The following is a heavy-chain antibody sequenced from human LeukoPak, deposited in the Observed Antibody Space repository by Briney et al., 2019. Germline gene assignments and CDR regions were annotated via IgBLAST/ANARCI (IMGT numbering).Heavy chain of an antibody. V-gene: IGHV1-46*01. D-gene: IGHD6-6*01. Sequence: ASVKVSCKASGYTFPSYFMHWVRQAPGQGLEWMGIINPTSGSTTYAQKFQGRVTMTRDTSTSTVYMELSSLRSDDTAVYYCARTAARRFDYWGQGTLVTVSS. CDR2: INPTSGST. CDR3: ARTAARRFDY. CDR1: GYTFPSYF. J-gene: IGHJ4*02.